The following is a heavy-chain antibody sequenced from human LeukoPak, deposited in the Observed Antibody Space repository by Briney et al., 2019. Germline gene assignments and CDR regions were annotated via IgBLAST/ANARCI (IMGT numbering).Heavy chain of an antibody. CDR3: ARSGTRLYYYMDV. D-gene: IGHD2-15*01. CDR2: ISSSSSTI. J-gene: IGHJ6*03. CDR1: GFTFSTYS. V-gene: IGHV3-48*01. Sequence: RGGSLRLSCAASGFTFSTYSMKWVRQAPGKGLEWVSYISSSSSTIYYADSVKGRFSISRDNAKKSLYLQMNSLRAEDTAVYYCARSGTRLYYYMDVWGKGTTVTVSS.